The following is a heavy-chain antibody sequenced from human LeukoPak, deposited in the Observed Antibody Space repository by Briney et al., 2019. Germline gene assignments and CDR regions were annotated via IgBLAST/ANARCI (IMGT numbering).Heavy chain of an antibody. Sequence: KPSETLSLTCTVSGGSISSYYWSWIRQPPGKGLEWIGYIYYSGSTNYNPSLKSRVTISVDTSKNQFSLKLSSVTAADTAVYYCARTPNSGPNPYFDYWGQGTLVTVSS. CDR2: IYYSGST. J-gene: IGHJ4*02. V-gene: IGHV4-59*01. CDR1: GGSISSYY. D-gene: IGHD2/OR15-2a*01. CDR3: ARTPNSGPNPYFDY.